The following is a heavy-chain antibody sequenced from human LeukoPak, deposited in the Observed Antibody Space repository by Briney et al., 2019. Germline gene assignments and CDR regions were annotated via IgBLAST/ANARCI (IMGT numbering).Heavy chain of an antibody. D-gene: IGHD3-22*01. CDR3: ARDEARYSSGYYPNWFDP. J-gene: IGHJ5*02. Sequence: SVKVSCKASGYTFTSYGISWVRQAPGQGLGWMGWISGYNGYTHYAHNLQGRVTMTTDTSTSTAYMELRSLRSDDTAVYYCARDEARYSSGYYPNWFDPWGQGTLVTVSS. CDR2: ISGYNGYT. CDR1: GYTFTSYG. V-gene: IGHV1-18*01.